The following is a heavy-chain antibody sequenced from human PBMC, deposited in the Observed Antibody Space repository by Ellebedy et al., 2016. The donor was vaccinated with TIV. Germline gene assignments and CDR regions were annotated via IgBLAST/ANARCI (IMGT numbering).Heavy chain of an antibody. Sequence: GESLKISCAASGFTFSSYWMAWVRQTPGKGLEWVANIKEDGSETYYLDSVKGRFAISRDKTKKSLFLQMNSLRAEDTAVYYCARDGCGGDCSPFHYFYSGMDVWGQGTTVIVSS. CDR3: ARDGCGGDCSPFHYFYSGMDV. CDR1: GFTFSSYW. CDR2: IKEDGSET. D-gene: IGHD2-21*02. J-gene: IGHJ6*02. V-gene: IGHV3-7*03.